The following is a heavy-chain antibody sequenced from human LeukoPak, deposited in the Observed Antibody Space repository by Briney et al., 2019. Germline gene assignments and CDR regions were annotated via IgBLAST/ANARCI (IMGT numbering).Heavy chain of an antibody. V-gene: IGHV3-23*01. CDR3: AREGEMATIFLDY. D-gene: IGHD5-24*01. CDR2: ISGSGGST. Sequence: GGSLRLSCAASGFTRSTYAMSWVRQAPGKGLEWVSAISGSGGSTYYADSVKGRFTISRDDSKNTLYLQMNSPRAEDTAVYYCAREGEMATIFLDYWGQGTLVTVSS. CDR1: GFTRSTYA. J-gene: IGHJ4*02.